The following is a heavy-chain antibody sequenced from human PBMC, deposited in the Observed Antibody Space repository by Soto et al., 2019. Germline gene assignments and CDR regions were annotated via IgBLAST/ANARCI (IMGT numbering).Heavy chain of an antibody. CDR1: GGSISSSSYY. CDR2: IYYSGST. V-gene: IGHV4-39*01. Sequence: SETLSLTCTVSGGSISSSSYYWGWIRQPPGKGLEWIGSIYYSGSTYYNPSLKSRVTISVDTSKNQFSLKLSSVTAADTAVYYCAPADIAAAGTDWEFDPWGQGTLVTVSS. D-gene: IGHD6-13*01. J-gene: IGHJ5*02. CDR3: APADIAAAGTDWEFDP.